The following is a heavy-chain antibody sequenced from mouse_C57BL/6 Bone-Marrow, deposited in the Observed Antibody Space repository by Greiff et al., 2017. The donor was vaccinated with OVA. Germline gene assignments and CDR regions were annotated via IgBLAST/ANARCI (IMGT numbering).Heavy chain of an antibody. CDR2: ISSGSSTI. J-gene: IGHJ3*01. V-gene: IGHV5-17*01. D-gene: IGHD4-1*01. Sequence: EVMLVESGGGLVKPGGSLKLSCAASGFTFSDYGMHWVRQAPEKGLEWVAYISSGSSTIYYADTVKGRFTISRDNAKNTLFLQITSLRSEDTAMYYCARPDWAWFAYWGQGTLVTVSA. CDR1: GFTFSDYG. CDR3: ARPDWAWFAY.